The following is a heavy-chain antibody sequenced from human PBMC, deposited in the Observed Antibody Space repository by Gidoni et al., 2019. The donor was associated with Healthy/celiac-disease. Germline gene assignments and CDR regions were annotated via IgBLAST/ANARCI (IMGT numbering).Heavy chain of an antibody. CDR1: GSSFTSYW. Sequence: EVQLVQSGAEVKKPGESLKTSCTASGSSFTSYWIGWVRQMPGKGLEWVVIIYPGDSDTRYSPSFQGQVTISADKSIGTAYLQWSSLKASDTAMYYCASSHYCSSTSCYGWDAFDIWGQGTMVTVSS. CDR3: ASSHYCSSTSCYGWDAFDI. V-gene: IGHV5-51*03. CDR2: IYPGDSDT. J-gene: IGHJ3*02. D-gene: IGHD2-2*01.